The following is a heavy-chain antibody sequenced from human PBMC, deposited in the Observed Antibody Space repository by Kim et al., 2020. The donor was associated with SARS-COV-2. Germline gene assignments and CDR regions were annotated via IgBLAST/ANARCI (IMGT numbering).Heavy chain of an antibody. D-gene: IGHD2-15*01. V-gene: IGHV4-39*07. CDR2: IYYSGST. J-gene: IGHJ4*02. CDR3: AREIPPGVVVAVHFDY. Sequence: SETLSLTCTVSGGSISSSSYYWGWIRQPPGKGLEWIGSIYYSGSTYYNPSLKSRVTISVDTSKNQFSLKLSSVTAADTAVYYCAREIPPGVVVAVHFDYWGQGTLVTVSS. CDR1: GGSISSSSYY.